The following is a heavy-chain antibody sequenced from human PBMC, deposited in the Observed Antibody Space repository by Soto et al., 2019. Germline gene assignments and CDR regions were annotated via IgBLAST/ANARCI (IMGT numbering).Heavy chain of an antibody. CDR1: GDTFSFYT. Sequence: SVKVSCKASGDTFSFYTINWVRQAPGLGLEWVGRINPIVSMSNYAQKFQGRDSMTADKSTSTAYMELRSLRSDDTAMYFCAASYGSGYRAFDYWAQRAPVTVSS. J-gene: IGHJ4*02. CDR3: AASYGSGYRAFDY. V-gene: IGHV1-69*02. CDR2: INPIVSMS. D-gene: IGHD3-10*01.